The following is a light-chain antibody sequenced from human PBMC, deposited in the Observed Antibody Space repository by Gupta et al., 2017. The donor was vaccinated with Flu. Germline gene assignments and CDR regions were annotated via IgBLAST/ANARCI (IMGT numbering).Light chain of an antibody. J-gene: IGLJ2*01. V-gene: IGLV4-69*01. CDR3: QTWGTGIQV. CDR1: SGHSSYA. CDR2: LNSDGSH. Sequence: QLVLTQSPSASASLGASVKLTCTLSSGHSSYAIAWHQQQPEKGPRYLMKLNSDGSHSKGDGIPDRFSGSSSGAARYLTISSLQSEDEAYYYCQTWGTGIQVFGGGTKLTVL.